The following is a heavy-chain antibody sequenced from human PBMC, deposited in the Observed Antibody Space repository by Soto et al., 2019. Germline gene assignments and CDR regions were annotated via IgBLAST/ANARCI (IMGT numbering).Heavy chain of an antibody. J-gene: IGHJ5*02. CDR1: GGTFSSYA. D-gene: IGHD4-17*01. V-gene: IGHV1-69*01. CDR3: ARTQRMYYGDFNWFDP. CDR2: IIPIFGTA. Sequence: QVQLVQSGAEVKKPGSSVKVSCKASGGTFSSYAISWVRQAPGQGLEWMGGIIPIFGTANYAQKFQGRVTFTADESTSTAYMELSSLRSEDTAVYYCARTQRMYYGDFNWFDPWGQGTLVTVSS.